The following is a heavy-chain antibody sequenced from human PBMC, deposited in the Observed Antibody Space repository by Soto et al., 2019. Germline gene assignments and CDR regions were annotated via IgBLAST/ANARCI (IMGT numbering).Heavy chain of an antibody. V-gene: IGHV3-66*01. CDR3: AKEKISTSCCNWFDP. CDR2: IYNGGST. D-gene: IGHD2-2*01. Sequence: GGSLRLSCAASGFTVSSNYMSWVRQAPGKGLEWVSVIYNGGSTYYADSVKGRFTISRDNSKNTLYLQMNSLRAEDTAVYYCAKEKISTSCCNWFDPWGQGTLVTVSS. J-gene: IGHJ5*02. CDR1: GFTVSSNY.